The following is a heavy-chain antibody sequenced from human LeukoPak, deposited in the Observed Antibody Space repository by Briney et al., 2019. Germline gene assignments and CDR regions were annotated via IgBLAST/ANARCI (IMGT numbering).Heavy chain of an antibody. J-gene: IGHJ3*02. D-gene: IGHD2-15*01. Sequence: ASVKVSCKASGNTVSSYDINWVRQAPGQGLEWMGWMNPNSGNTGYAQKFQGRVTMTRNTSISTAYMELSRLRSDDTAVYYCAAAYCSGGSCYAPGHAFDIWGQGTMVTVSS. CDR2: MNPNSGNT. V-gene: IGHV1-8*01. CDR3: AAAYCSGGSCYAPGHAFDI. CDR1: GNTVSSYD.